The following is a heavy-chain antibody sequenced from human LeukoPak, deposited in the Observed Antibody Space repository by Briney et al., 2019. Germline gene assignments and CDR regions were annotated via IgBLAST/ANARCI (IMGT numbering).Heavy chain of an antibody. J-gene: IGHJ5*02. CDR1: GYSFTSYW. Sequence: GESLKISCKGSGYSFTSYWIGWVRQMPGKGLEWMGIIYPGDSDTRYSPSFQGQVTISADKSISTAYLQWSSLKASDTAMYYCARHAEVEYSSSGGWFDPWGQGTLVTVSS. CDR3: ARHAEVEYSSSGGWFDP. D-gene: IGHD6-6*01. CDR2: IYPGDSDT. V-gene: IGHV5-51*01.